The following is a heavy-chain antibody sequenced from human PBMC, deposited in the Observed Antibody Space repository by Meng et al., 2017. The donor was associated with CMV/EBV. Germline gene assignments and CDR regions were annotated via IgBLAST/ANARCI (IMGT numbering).Heavy chain of an antibody. CDR2: INPNSGGT. CDR3: ARTYYYDSSGPKGFDY. CDR1: GFTFTGYY. V-gene: IGHV1-2*02. Sequence: GESLKISCAASGFTFTGYYMHWVRQAPGQGLEWMGWINPNSGGTNYAQKFQGRVTMTRDTSISTAYMELSRLRSDDTAVYYCARTYYYDSSGPKGFDYWGQGTLVTVSS. J-gene: IGHJ4*02. D-gene: IGHD3-22*01.